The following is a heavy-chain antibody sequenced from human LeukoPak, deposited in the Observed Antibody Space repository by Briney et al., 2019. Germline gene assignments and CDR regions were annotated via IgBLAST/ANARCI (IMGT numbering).Heavy chain of an antibody. CDR3: ARDVSRYCSSTSCPVDY. CDR1: GYTFTSYG. Sequence: GASVKVSCKASGYTFTSYGTSWVRQAPGQGLEWMGWISAYNGNTNYAQKLQGRVTMTTDTSTSTAYMELRSLRSDDTAVYYCARDVSRYCSSTSCPVDYWGQGTLVTVSS. CDR2: ISAYNGNT. V-gene: IGHV1-18*04. J-gene: IGHJ4*02. D-gene: IGHD2-2*01.